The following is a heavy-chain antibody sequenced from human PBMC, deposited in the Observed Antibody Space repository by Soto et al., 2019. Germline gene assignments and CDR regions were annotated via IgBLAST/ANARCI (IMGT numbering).Heavy chain of an antibody. Sequence: QVHLVQSGAEVRKPGASVKVSCKGSGYTFTSYGIAWVRQAPGQGLEWMGWISAHNDNTNYAQKVQGRVTVTRDTSTSTGYMELRNLGSDDTAVYYCARGRYGDYWGQGALVTVSS. D-gene: IGHD1-1*01. CDR2: ISAHNDNT. CDR3: ARGRYGDY. V-gene: IGHV1-18*01. CDR1: GYTFTSYG. J-gene: IGHJ4*02.